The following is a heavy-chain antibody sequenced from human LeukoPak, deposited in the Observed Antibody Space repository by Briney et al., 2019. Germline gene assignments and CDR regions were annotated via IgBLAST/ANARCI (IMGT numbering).Heavy chain of an antibody. J-gene: IGHJ4*02. CDR3: ARVANLVEQRLLY. CDR2: INPHSGGT. V-gene: IGHV1-2*02. CDR1: GYTFTGYY. D-gene: IGHD1/OR15-1a*01. Sequence: ASVKVSCKASGYTFTGYYIHWVRQAPGQGLEWMGWINPHSGGTNYAQKFQGGVTMTRDTSTSTAYMELRSLRSDDTAVYYCARVANLVEQRLLYWGQGTLVTVSS.